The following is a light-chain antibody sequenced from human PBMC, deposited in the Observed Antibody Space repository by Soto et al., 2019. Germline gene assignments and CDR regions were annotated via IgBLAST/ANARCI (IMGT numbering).Light chain of an antibody. CDR1: RSILSNSNNKNY. CDR2: WAS. V-gene: IGKV4-1*01. J-gene: IGKJ4*01. CDR3: QQYFISPVHT. Sequence: VMTQSPDSLALSLGERATINCRSSRSILSNSNNKNYLAWYQQKPGQPPKLLFSWASTREPGVPDRFSGSRSGTDFILTISSLQAEDVAVYYCQQYFISPVHTFGGGTKVEI.